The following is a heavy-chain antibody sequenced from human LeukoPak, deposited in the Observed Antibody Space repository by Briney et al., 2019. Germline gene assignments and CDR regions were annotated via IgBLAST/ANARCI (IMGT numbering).Heavy chain of an antibody. CDR1: GFAFSSYA. Sequence: GGSLRLSCAASGFAFSSYAMHWVRQAPGKGLEWVTVISYDGLNEYYADSVKGRFTISRDNSKNTLYLQMNSLRAEDTAVYYCARVGYSTTWYMNFDYWGQGTLVTVSS. CDR2: ISYDGLNE. CDR3: ARVGYSTTWYMNFDY. J-gene: IGHJ4*02. D-gene: IGHD6-13*01. V-gene: IGHV3-30*04.